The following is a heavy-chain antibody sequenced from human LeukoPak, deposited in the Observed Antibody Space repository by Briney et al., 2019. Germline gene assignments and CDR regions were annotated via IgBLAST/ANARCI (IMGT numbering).Heavy chain of an antibody. D-gene: IGHD6-13*01. Sequence: GGSLRLSCAASGFTFSSYGMHWVRQAPGKGLEWVTFISYDGSKTYFTDSVKGRFTISRDYSKNTLFLLMNSLRTEDTAVYYCARQHTNSWFFGSDFWGQGTLVTVSS. CDR2: ISYDGSKT. CDR1: GFTFSSYG. CDR3: ARQHTNSWFFGSDF. J-gene: IGHJ4*02. V-gene: IGHV3-30*03.